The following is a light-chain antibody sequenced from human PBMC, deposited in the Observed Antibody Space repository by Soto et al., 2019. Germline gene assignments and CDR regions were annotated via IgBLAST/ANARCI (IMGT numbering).Light chain of an antibody. V-gene: IGLV2-14*01. CDR2: EVS. Sequence: QSVLTQPASVSGSPGQSITISCTGTSSDVGGYNYVSWYQQHPGKAPKLMIYEVSNRPSGVSNRFSGSKSGNTASLTISGLQAEDEADYYCNSYTSRSTDVVFGGGTKLTVL. J-gene: IGLJ2*01. CDR3: NSYTSRSTDVV. CDR1: SSDVGGYNY.